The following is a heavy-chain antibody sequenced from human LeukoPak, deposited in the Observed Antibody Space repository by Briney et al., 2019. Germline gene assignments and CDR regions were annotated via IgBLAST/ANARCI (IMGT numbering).Heavy chain of an antibody. CDR3: ARDRAIAAAGTGGEYYYYMDV. Sequence: ASVKVSCTASGYTFTSYGISWVRQAPGQGLEWMGIINPSGGSTSYAQKFQGRVTMTRDTSTSTVYMELSSLRSEDTAVYYCARDRAIAAAGTGGEYYYYMDVWGKGTTVTISS. D-gene: IGHD6-13*01. J-gene: IGHJ6*03. CDR1: GYTFTSYG. V-gene: IGHV1-46*01. CDR2: INPSGGST.